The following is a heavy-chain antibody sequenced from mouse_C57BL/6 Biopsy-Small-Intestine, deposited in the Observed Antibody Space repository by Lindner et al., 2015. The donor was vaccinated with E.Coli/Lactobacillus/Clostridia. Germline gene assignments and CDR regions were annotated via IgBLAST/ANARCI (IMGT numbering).Heavy chain of an antibody. Sequence: VQLQESGAELARPGASVKLSCRASGYTFTSYGISWVKQRTGQGLEWIGEIYPRSGNTYYNEKFKGKATLTADKSSSTAYMELRSLTSEDSAVYFCARRLPYYFDYWGQGTTLTVSS. V-gene: IGHV1-81*01. CDR3: ARRLPYYFDY. J-gene: IGHJ2*01. CDR1: GYTFTSYG. CDR2: IYPRSGNT. D-gene: IGHD1-2*01.